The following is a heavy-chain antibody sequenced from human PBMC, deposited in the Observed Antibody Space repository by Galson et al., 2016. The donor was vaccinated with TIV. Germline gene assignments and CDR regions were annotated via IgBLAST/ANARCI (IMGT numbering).Heavy chain of an antibody. CDR2: ITPIFGTP. J-gene: IGHJ3*02. CDR3: ARGDGSGSYYYDAFDI. CDR1: GGIFNTYT. Sequence: SVKVSCKASGGIFNTYTISWVRQAPGQGLKWMGKITPIFGTPNYAQMFQGRVSITADESTSTAYMELSSLRSEDTAVYYSARGDGSGSYYYDAFDIWGQGTLVTVSS. V-gene: IGHV1-69*13. D-gene: IGHD3-10*01.